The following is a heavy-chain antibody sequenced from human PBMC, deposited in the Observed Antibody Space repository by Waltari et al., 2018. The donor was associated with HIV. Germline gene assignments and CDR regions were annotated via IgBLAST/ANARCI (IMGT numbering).Heavy chain of an antibody. V-gene: IGHV4-39*07. Sequence: QLQLQESGPGLVKPSETLSLTCTVSGGSISSSSYYWGWIRQPPGKGLEWIGSIYHSGTSYYNPSLKSRVTISVDRSNNQFSLKLRSVTAADTAVYYCARVDYHYDTSNWFDPWGQGTLVTVSS. D-gene: IGHD3-22*01. J-gene: IGHJ5*02. CDR3: ARVDYHYDTSNWFDP. CDR2: IYHSGTS. CDR1: GGSISSSSYY.